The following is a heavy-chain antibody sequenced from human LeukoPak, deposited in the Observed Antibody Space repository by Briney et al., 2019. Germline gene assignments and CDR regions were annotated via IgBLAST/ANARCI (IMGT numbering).Heavy chain of an antibody. J-gene: IGHJ6*03. CDR3: AREGQLVRYYYMDV. CDR2: INPDSGDT. V-gene: IGHV1-2*02. Sequence: ASVKVTCKASGYPFTYYYLHWVRQVPGQGLEWMAWINPDSGDTHCAKKFEGRVTLTRDTSMSTAYMDLSGLTSDDMAVYYCAREGQLVRYYYMDVWGEGTTVTVSS. CDR1: GYPFTYYY. D-gene: IGHD6-6*01.